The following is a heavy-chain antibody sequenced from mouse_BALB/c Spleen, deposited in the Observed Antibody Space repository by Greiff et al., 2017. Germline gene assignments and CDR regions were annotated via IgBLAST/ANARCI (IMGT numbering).Heavy chain of an antibody. CDR1: GFTFSSYA. CDR2: ISSGGST. J-gene: IGHJ2*01. V-gene: IGHV5-6-5*01. D-gene: IGHD2-2*01. Sequence: EVQGVESGGGLVQPGGSLKLSCAASGFTFSSYAMSWVRQTPEKRLEWVASISSGGSTYYPDSVKGRFTISRDNARNILYLQMSSLRSEDTAMYYCARGREGYDYWGQGTTLTVSS. CDR3: ARGREGYDY.